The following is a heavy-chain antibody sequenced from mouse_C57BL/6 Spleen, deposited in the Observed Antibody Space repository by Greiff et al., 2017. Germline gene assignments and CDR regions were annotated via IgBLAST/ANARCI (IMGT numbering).Heavy chain of an antibody. V-gene: IGHV3-6*01. J-gene: IGHJ3*01. CDR2: ISYDGSN. CDR3: ARDGGPWAY. Sequence: EVHLVESGPGLVKPSQSLSLTCSVTGYSITSGYYWNWIRQFPGNKLEWMGYISYDGSNNYNPSLKNRISITRDTSKNQFFLKLNSVTTEDTATYYCARDGGPWAYWGQGTLVTVSA. CDR1: GYSITSGYY.